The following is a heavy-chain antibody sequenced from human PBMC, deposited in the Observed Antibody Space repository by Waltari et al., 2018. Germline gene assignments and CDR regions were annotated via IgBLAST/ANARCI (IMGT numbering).Heavy chain of an antibody. CDR3: ALVVPAAKVGAFDS. CDR2: ISSSSSYI. CDR1: GFTFSSYS. J-gene: IGHJ3*02. D-gene: IGHD2-2*01. Sequence: EVQLVASGGGLVKPGGSLRLSCSASGFTFSSYSMNWVRQAPGKGLEWVSSISSSSSYIYYADSLKGRFTISRDNAKNSLYLQRNSLRAEDTAVYYCALVVPAAKVGAFDSWGQGTMVTVSS. V-gene: IGHV3-21*01.